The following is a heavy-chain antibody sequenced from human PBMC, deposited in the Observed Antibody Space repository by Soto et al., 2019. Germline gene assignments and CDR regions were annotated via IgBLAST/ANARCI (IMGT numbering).Heavy chain of an antibody. J-gene: IGHJ3*02. CDR3: AREVPTTGTTGGAFDI. Sequence: GGSLRLSCAASGFTFSSYSMNWVRQAPGKGLEWVSSISSSSSYIYYADSVKGRFTISRDNAKNSLYLQMNSLRAEDTTVYYCAREVPTTGTTGGAFDIWGQGTMVTVSS. V-gene: IGHV3-21*01. CDR1: GFTFSSYS. CDR2: ISSSSSYI. D-gene: IGHD1-1*01.